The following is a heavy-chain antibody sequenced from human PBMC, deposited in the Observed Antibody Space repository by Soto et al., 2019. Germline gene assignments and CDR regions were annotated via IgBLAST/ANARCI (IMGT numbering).Heavy chain of an antibody. J-gene: IGHJ4*02. V-gene: IGHV3-23*01. CDR3: AGGYSSSWYYFDY. D-gene: IGHD6-13*01. Sequence: QPGGSLRLSCAASGFTLSSYAMSWLRQAQGKGLEWVSAISGSGGSTYYADSVKGRFTISRDNSKNTLYLQMNSLRAEDTAVYYCAGGYSSSWYYFDYWAQGTLVTVSS. CDR1: GFTLSSYA. CDR2: ISGSGGST.